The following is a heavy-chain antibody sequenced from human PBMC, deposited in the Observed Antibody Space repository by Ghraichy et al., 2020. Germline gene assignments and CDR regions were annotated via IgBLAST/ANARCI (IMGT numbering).Heavy chain of an antibody. D-gene: IGHD4-11*01. Sequence: ASVKVSCKASGYTFTGYYMHWVRQAPGQGLEWMGWINPNSGGTNYAQKFQGWVTMTRDTSISTAYMELSRLRSDDTAVYYCAREPITVTNLYYYYYGMDVWGQGTTVTVSS. CDR2: INPNSGGT. CDR1: GYTFTGYY. CDR3: AREPITVTNLYYYYYGMDV. V-gene: IGHV1-2*04. J-gene: IGHJ6*02.